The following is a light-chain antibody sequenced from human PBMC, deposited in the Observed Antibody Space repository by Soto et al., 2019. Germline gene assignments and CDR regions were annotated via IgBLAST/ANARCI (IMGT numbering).Light chain of an antibody. CDR2: RNN. Sequence: QSVLTQPPSASGTPGQRVTISCSGSSSNIGSNYVYWYQQLPGTAPKLLIYRNNQRPSGVPDRFSGSKSGTSASLDISGLRSEYEADYYCAAWDDSLSGWVFGGGTQLTVL. CDR3: AAWDDSLSGWV. V-gene: IGLV1-47*01. CDR1: SSNIGSNY. J-gene: IGLJ3*02.